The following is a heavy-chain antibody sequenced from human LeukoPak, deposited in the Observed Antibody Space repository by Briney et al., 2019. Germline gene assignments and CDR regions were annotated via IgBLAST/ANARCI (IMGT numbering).Heavy chain of an antibody. V-gene: IGHV4-59*01. CDR1: GGSISSYY. CDR3: ARAEGRFLGWTHLVS. Sequence: SETLSLTCTVSGGSISSYYWSWIRQPPGKGLEWVGYIYYSGSGNYNTSLKRRVTISVDTYKNQFSLKLRSVPAADTVVYYCARAEGRFLGWTHLVSWGQGTLVTVSS. J-gene: IGHJ5*02. D-gene: IGHD3-3*01. CDR2: IYYSGSG.